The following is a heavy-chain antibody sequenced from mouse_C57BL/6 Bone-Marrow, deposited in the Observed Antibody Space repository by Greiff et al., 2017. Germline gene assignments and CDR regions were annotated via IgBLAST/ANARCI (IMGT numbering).Heavy chain of an antibody. CDR1: GYTFTDYY. V-gene: IGHV1-75*01. J-gene: IGHJ3*01. CDR3: AREELRLPCAY. Sequence: QVQLQQSGPELVKPGASVKISCKASGYTFTDYYINWVKQRPGQGLEWIGWIFPGSGSTYYNEKFKGKATLTVDKSSSTAYMLLSSLTAEDSAVYVCAREELRLPCAYWGQGTLITVSA. D-gene: IGHD3-2*02. CDR2: IFPGSGST.